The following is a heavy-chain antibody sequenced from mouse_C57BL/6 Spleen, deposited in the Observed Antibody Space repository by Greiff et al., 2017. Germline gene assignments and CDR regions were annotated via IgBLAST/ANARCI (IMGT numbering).Heavy chain of an antibody. V-gene: IGHV1-15*01. Sequence: QVQLQQSGAELVRPGASVTLSCKASGYTFTDYEMHWVKQTPVHGLEWIGAIDPETGGTAYNQKFKGKAILTADKSSSTAYMELSSLTSEDSAVYYCARSLTSYYCDYWGQGTTLTVSS. J-gene: IGHJ2*01. CDR3: ARSLTSYYCDY. CDR1: GYTFTDYE. CDR2: IDPETGGT. D-gene: IGHD5-1*01.